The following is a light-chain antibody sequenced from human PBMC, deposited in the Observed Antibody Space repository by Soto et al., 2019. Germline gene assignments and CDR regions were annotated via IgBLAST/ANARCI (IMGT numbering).Light chain of an antibody. CDR2: EVS. Sequence: QSVLTQPASVSGSPGQSITISCTGTSSDVGNYKYVSWYQQHPGKAPKPMIYEVSNRPSGVSNRFSGSKSGNTASLTISGLQAEDEADYYCCSYAGSYTFVFGAGTKVTVL. CDR3: CSYAGSYTFV. CDR1: SSDVGNYKY. V-gene: IGLV2-14*01. J-gene: IGLJ1*01.